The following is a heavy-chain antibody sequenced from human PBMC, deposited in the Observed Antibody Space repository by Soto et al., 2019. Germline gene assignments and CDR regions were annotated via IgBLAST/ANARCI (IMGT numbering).Heavy chain of an antibody. CDR3: ARQVPAAIRLGWFDP. V-gene: IGHV4-39*01. D-gene: IGHD2-2*02. CDR1: GGSISRSTYY. J-gene: IGHJ5*02. Sequence: SETLSLTCTVSGGSISRSTYYWGWIRQPPGKGLERIGSIYYSGSTYYRPSLKSRVTISVDTSKNQFSLKLSSVTAADTAVYYCARQVPAAIRLGWFDPWGQGTLVTVPQ. CDR2: IYYSGST.